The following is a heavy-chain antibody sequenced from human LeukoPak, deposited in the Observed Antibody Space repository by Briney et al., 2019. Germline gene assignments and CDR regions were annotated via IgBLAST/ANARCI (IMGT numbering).Heavy chain of an antibody. V-gene: IGHV4-34*01. CDR3: ARGTKLGGATEWFDP. Sequence: SETLSLTCAVYGGSFSGYYWNWIRQPPGKGLEWIGEISHGGSTNYNPSLKSRVTISLDTSKNQFSLKVTSVTAADTAIYYCARGTKLGGATEWFDPWGQGILVTVSP. CDR2: ISHGGST. J-gene: IGHJ5*02. CDR1: GGSFSGYY. D-gene: IGHD1-26*01.